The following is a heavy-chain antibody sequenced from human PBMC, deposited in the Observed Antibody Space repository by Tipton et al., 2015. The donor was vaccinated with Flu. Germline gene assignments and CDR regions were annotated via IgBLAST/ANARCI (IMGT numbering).Heavy chain of an antibody. D-gene: IGHD6-19*01. CDR3: ARTPGVAVAGTEFDY. V-gene: IGHV4-59*01. CDR1: GGSISSYY. CDR2: IYYSGST. J-gene: IGHJ4*02. Sequence: TLSLTCTVSGGSISSYYWSWIRQPPGKGLEWIGYIYYSGSTNYNPSLKSRATISVDTSKNQFSLKLSSVTAADTAVYYCARTPGVAVAGTEFDYWGQGTLVTVSS.